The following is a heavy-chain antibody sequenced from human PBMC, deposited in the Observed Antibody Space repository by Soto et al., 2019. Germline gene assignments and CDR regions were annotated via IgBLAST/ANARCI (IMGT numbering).Heavy chain of an antibody. J-gene: IGHJ4*02. D-gene: IGHD3-22*01. CDR2: ITPNSGGT. Sequence: ASVKVSCKASGYTFTGYYMHWVRQAPGQGLERMGWITPNSGGTNYAQTFEGRVTMTADDSTTTVYMQLTGLRFDDTAVYFCARRASDSSAFHFRNYLDVWGQGTLVTVSS. CDR1: GYTFTGYY. V-gene: IGHV1-2*02. CDR3: ARRASDSSAFHFRNYLDV.